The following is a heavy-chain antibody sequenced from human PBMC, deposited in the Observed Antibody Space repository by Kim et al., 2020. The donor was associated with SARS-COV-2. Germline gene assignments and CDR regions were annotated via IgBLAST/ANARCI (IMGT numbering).Heavy chain of an antibody. Sequence: SVKVSCKASGGTFSSYAISWVRQAPGQGLEWMGGIIPIFGTANYAQKFQGRVTITADESTSTAYMELSSLRSEDTAVYYCARGSLYYDSSGYYPGDAFDIWGQGTMVTVSS. V-gene: IGHV1-69*13. J-gene: IGHJ3*02. CDR2: IIPIFGTA. CDR1: GGTFSSYA. CDR3: ARGSLYYDSSGYYPGDAFDI. D-gene: IGHD3-22*01.